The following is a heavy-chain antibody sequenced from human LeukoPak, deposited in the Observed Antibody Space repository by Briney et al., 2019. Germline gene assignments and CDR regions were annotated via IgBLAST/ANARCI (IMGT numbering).Heavy chain of an antibody. CDR1: GFTFSSYG. D-gene: IGHD5-18*01. CDR2: ISYDGSDK. Sequence: GGSLRLSCAASGFTFSSYGMHCVRQPPGKGLEWVVVISYDGSDKYYVDSVKGRFTISRDHPKNTLYLQMNSLKVEDTAVYYCAKSSGYSHGPPDYCGEGTLVTVSS. CDR3: AKSSGYSHGPPDY. J-gene: IGHJ4*02. V-gene: IGHV3-30*18.